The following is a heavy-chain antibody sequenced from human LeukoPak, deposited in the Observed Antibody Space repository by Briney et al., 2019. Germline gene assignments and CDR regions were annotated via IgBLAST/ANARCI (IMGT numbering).Heavy chain of an antibody. CDR1: GGSISSGGYY. D-gene: IGHD2-21*02. V-gene: IGHV4-30-2*05. Sequence: PSETLSLTCTVSGGSISSGGYYWSWIRQPPGKGLEWIGYIYHSGSTYYNPSLKSRVTISADTSKNQFSLKLSSVTAADTAVYFCARDRGRGRGGVVTALLDYWGQGTLVTVSS. CDR2: IYHSGST. CDR3: ARDRGRGRGGVVTALLDY. J-gene: IGHJ4*02.